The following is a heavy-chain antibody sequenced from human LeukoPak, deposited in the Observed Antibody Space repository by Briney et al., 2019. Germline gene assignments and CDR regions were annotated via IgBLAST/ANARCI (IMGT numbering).Heavy chain of an antibody. CDR2: MNPNSGNT. D-gene: IGHD5-18*01. J-gene: IGHJ4*02. Sequence: GASVKVSCKASGYTFTSYDINWVRQATGRGLEWMGWMNPNSGNTGYAQKFQGRVTMTRNTSISTAYMELGSLRSEDTAVYYCARGMDTAMPDYWGQGTLVTVSS. V-gene: IGHV1-8*01. CDR3: ARGMDTAMPDY. CDR1: GYTFTSYD.